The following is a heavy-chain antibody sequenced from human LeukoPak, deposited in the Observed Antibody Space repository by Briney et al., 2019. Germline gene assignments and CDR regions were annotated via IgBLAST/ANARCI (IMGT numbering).Heavy chain of an antibody. CDR1: GFTFSSYW. V-gene: IGHV1-2*02. CDR2: INPNSGGT. J-gene: IGHJ6*02. Sequence: GGSLRLSCAASGFTFSSYWMSWVRQAPGKGLEWVGWINPNSGGTNYAQKFQGRVTMTRDTSISTAYMELSRLRSDDTAVYYCARDSSRGILRFLEWIEVHDYYYGMDVWGQGTTVTVSS. D-gene: IGHD3-3*01. CDR3: ARDSSRGILRFLEWIEVHDYYYGMDV.